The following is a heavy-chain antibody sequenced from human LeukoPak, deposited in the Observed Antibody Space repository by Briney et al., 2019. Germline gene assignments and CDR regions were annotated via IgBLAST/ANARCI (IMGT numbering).Heavy chain of an antibody. D-gene: IGHD3-22*01. CDR3: ARGSDTRGYYYVSDY. CDR1: GGSFSSYY. J-gene: IGHJ4*02. CDR2: IYYSGTT. Sequence: SETLSLTCTVSGGSFSSYYWTWIRQSPGKGLEWIGYIYYSGTTKYNPSLKSRVTISVDTSKNQFSLRLNSVTAADTAVYYCARGSDTRGYYYVSDYWGQGTLVTVSS. V-gene: IGHV4-59*01.